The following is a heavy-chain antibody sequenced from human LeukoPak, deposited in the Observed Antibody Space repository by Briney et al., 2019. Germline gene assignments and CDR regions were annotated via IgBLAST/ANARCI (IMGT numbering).Heavy chain of an antibody. CDR1: GFTLRSFC. CDR3: AAAGRGSLDY. Sequence: PGGSLRLSCAASGFTLRSFCMHCVRQAPGKGLEWVSRISSDGSSTNYADSVKGRFAISRDAAKNTLFLQINSLRAEDTAVYCCAAAGRGSLDYWGQGTLVTVSS. D-gene: IGHD3-16*01. J-gene: IGHJ4*02. CDR2: ISSDGSST. V-gene: IGHV3-74*01.